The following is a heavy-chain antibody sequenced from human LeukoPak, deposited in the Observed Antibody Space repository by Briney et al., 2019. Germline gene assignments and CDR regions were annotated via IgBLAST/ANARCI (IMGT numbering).Heavy chain of an antibody. CDR2: ISAYNGNT. J-gene: IGHJ6*03. Sequence: ASVKISCKASGYTFTSYGISWVREAPGQGLEWMGWISAYNGNTNYAQKLQGRVTMTTDTSTSTAYMELSSLRSDDTAVYYCARLNYGSGSPHYYYYVDVWGKGTTVTISS. CDR3: ARLNYGSGSPHYYYYVDV. V-gene: IGHV1-18*01. D-gene: IGHD3-10*01. CDR1: GYTFTSYG.